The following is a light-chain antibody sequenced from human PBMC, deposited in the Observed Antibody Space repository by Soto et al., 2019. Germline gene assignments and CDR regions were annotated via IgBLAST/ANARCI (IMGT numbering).Light chain of an antibody. CDR3: QQLNGYQLA. V-gene: IGKV1-9*01. CDR1: QAMSTY. J-gene: IGKJ4*01. CDR2: SAS. Sequence: DIQLTQFPSFLSASVGDTVTITCRASQAMSTYLAWYQQKPGKVPKLLIRSASTLQSGVPPRFSGGGSGTEFTLTISTLQPDDSGIYYCQQLNGYQLAFGGGTNVEIK.